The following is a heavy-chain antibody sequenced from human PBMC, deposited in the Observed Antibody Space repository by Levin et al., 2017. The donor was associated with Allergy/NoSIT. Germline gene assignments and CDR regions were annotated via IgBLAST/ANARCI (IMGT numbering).Heavy chain of an antibody. D-gene: IGHD3-3*01. CDR1: GFTFSSYW. J-gene: IGHJ4*02. CDR2: IKGDGSTK. V-gene: IGHV3-7*01. Sequence: TGGSLRLSCVASGFTFSSYWMSWVRQAPGKGLEWVANIKGDGSTKYYVDSVKGRFTISRDNAKNSLYLQMSSLRADDTALYYCARSYPLEWLLWGQGTLVTVSS. CDR3: ARSYPLEWLL.